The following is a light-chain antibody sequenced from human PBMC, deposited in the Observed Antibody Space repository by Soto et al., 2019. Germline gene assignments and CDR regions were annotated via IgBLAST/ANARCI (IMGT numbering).Light chain of an antibody. CDR1: QSISNW. Sequence: DIQMTQSPSTLSASVGDRVTITCRASQSISNWLAWYQQKPGKAPKLLIYKASSLESGVPSRFSGSGSGTEFTLTISSLQPDAFATYYCQQYNSSFGGGTKVEIK. V-gene: IGKV1-5*03. CDR2: KAS. CDR3: QQYNSS. J-gene: IGKJ4*01.